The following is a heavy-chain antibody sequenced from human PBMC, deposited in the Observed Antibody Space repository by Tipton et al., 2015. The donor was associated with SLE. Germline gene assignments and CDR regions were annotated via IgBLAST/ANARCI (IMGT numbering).Heavy chain of an antibody. CDR3: AKDMDSSALGGY. J-gene: IGHJ4*02. V-gene: IGHV3-30*02. CDR2: IRYDGSNK. D-gene: IGHD6-19*01. Sequence: SLRLSCAASGFTFSSYGMHWVRQAPGKGLEWVAFIRYDGSNKYYADSVKGRFTISRDNSKNTLYLQMNSLRAEDTAAYYCAKDMDSSALGGYWGQGTLVTVSS. CDR1: GFTFSSYG.